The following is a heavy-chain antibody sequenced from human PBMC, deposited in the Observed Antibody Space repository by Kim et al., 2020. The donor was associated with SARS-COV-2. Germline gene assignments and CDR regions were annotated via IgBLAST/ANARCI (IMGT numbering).Heavy chain of an antibody. CDR2: IYYSGST. Sequence: SETLSLTCTVSGGSVSSGSYYWSWIRQPPGKGLEWIGYIYYSGSTNYNPSLKSRVTISVDTSKNQFSLKLSSVTAADTAVYYCARFHPVWFGGVIGGYWGQGTLVTVSS. D-gene: IGHD3-16*01. J-gene: IGHJ4*02. CDR3: ARFHPVWFGGVIGGY. V-gene: IGHV4-61*01. CDR1: GGSVSSGSYY.